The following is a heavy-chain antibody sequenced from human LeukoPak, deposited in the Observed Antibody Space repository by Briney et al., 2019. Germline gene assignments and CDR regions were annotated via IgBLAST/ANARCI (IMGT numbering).Heavy chain of an antibody. V-gene: IGHV4-34*01. J-gene: IGHJ4*02. CDR2: INHSGST. CDR1: GGSFSGYY. Sequence: SETLSLTCAVYGGSFSGYYWSWIRHPPGKGLEWIGEINHSGSTNYNPSLKSRVTISVDTSKNQFSLKLSSVTAADTAVYYCARGPRLYYYGSGSYDYWGQGTLVTVSS. CDR3: ARGPRLYYYGSGSYDY. D-gene: IGHD3-10*01.